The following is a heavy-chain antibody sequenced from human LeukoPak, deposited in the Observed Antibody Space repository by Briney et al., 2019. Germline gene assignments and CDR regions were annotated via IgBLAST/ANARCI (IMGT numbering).Heavy chain of an antibody. Sequence: ASVKVSCKASGYTFTSYGISWVRQAPGQGLKWMGWISAYNGNTNYAQKLQGRVTMTTDTSTSTAYMELRSLRSDDTAVYYCARDPSRAYYDSSGYYRYWGQGTLVTVSS. CDR3: ARDPSRAYYDSSGYYRY. V-gene: IGHV1-18*01. D-gene: IGHD3-22*01. J-gene: IGHJ4*02. CDR2: ISAYNGNT. CDR1: GYTFTSYG.